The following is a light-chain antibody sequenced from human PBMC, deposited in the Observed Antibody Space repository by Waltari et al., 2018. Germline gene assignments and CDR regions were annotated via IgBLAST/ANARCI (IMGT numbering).Light chain of an antibody. CDR1: QSVSTY. CDR2: DSS. Sequence: EIVLTQSPATLSLSTGERANLSCRASQSVSTYLAWYQQRPGQPPRLLIYDSSSRATGIPARFSGSGSETDFTLTISSLEPEDFAVYYCQQRYKWPLTFGGGSKVEI. V-gene: IGKV3-11*01. CDR3: QQRYKWPLT. J-gene: IGKJ4*01.